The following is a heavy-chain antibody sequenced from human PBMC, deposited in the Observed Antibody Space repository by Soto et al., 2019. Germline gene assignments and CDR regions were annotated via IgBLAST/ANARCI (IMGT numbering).Heavy chain of an antibody. CDR1: GYPFSDFY. D-gene: IGHD2-21*02. J-gene: IGHJ3*02. Sequence: ASVKVSCKASGYPFSDFYMHWVRQAPGLGLQRMGWINPNSGGTNYAQRFQGRVTMTWDTSISTAYMEVSRLSSDDTAVYYCARQISGDSDAFDIWGQGTMVTVSS. CDR2: INPNSGGT. CDR3: ARQISGDSDAFDI. V-gene: IGHV1-2*02.